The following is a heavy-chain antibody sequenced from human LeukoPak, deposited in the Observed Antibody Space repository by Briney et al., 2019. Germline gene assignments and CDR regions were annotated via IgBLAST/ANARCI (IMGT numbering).Heavy chain of an antibody. CDR1: GGSISSYY. CDR2: IYYSGST. J-gene: IGHJ3*02. Sequence: PSETLSLTCTVSGGSISSYYWSWIRQPPGKGLEWIGYIYYSGSTNYNPSLKSRVTISEDTSKNQFSLKLSSVTAADTAVYYCARDSPVATNAFDIWGQGTMVTVSS. D-gene: IGHD5-12*01. V-gene: IGHV4-59*01. CDR3: ARDSPVATNAFDI.